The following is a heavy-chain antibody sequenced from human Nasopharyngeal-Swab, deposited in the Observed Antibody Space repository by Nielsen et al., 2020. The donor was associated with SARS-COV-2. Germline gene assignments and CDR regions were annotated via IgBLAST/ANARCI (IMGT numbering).Heavy chain of an antibody. Sequence: GESLKISCAASGFTFDDYAMHWVRQAPGKGLEWVSLVSGDGGSTYYADSVKGRFTISRDNSKNSLYLQMNSLRTEDTALYYCAKGSYSSSWYIGRGGHYYGMDVWGQGTTVTVSS. CDR2: VSGDGGST. CDR1: GFTFDDYA. V-gene: IGHV3-43*02. J-gene: IGHJ6*02. D-gene: IGHD6-13*01. CDR3: AKGSYSSSWYIGRGGHYYGMDV.